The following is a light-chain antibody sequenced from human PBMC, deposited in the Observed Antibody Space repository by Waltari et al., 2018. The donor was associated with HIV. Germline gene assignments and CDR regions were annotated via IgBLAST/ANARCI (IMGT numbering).Light chain of an antibody. CDR1: QNIGTN. CDR3: QQYEMWPPET. CDR2: DAS. J-gene: IGKJ1*01. V-gene: IGKV3-15*01. Sequence: TQSPPTLSVSLGERVTLSCRASQNIGTNLAWYQQIGGQAPRLLIFDASSXXTGVPARFSGGGSGTDFTLTISSLRSEDXXVYXXQQYEMWPPETFGPGTRVDLK.